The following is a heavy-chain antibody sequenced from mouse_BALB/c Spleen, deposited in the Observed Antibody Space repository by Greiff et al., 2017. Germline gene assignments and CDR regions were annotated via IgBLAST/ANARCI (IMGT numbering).Heavy chain of an antibody. V-gene: IGHV1-82*01. CDR2: IYPGDGDT. D-gene: IGHD4-1*01. Sequence: QVQLQQSGPELVKPGASVKISCKASGYAFSSSWMNWVKQRPGQGLEWIGRIYPGDGDTNYNGKFKGKATLTADKSSSTAYMQLSSLTSVDSAVYFCARSWDERGAYWGQGTLVTVSA. J-gene: IGHJ3*01. CDR1: GYAFSSSW. CDR3: ARSWDERGAY.